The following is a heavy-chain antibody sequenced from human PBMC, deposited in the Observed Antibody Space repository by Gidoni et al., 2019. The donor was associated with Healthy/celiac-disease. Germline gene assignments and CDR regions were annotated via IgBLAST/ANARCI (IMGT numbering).Heavy chain of an antibody. CDR3: ARKDSSGWYVKEPLDY. V-gene: IGHV3-11*01. J-gene: IGHJ4*02. CDR2: ISSSGSTI. Sequence: QVQLVESGGGLVQPGGSLRLSCAASGFTFSDYYMSWIRQAPGKGLEWGSYISSSGSTIYYADSVKGRFTISRDNAKNSLYLQMNSLRAEDTAVYYCARKDSSGWYVKEPLDYWGQGTLVTVSS. CDR1: GFTFSDYY. D-gene: IGHD6-19*01.